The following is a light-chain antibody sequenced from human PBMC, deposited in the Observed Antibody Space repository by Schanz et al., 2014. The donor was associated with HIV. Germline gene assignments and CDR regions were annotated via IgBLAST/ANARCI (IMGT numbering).Light chain of an antibody. Sequence: QSVLAQPPSASGPPGQRVTISCAGSTSNIGDNPVNWYQHVPGTAPTLLIYSDNQRPSEVTDRFSASKSGTSASLAISGLQSEDEADYYCQSYDSSLSGVVFGGGTKVTV. CDR3: QSYDSSLSGVV. CDR2: SDN. CDR1: TSNIGDNP. V-gene: IGLV1-44*01. J-gene: IGLJ2*01.